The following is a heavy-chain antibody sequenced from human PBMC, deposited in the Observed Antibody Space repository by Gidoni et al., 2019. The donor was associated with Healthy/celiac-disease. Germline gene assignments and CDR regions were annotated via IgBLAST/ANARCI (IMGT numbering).Heavy chain of an antibody. CDR2: IYSGGST. CDR3: ARGPTYYYGMDV. Sequence: EVQLVETGGGLIQPGGSLRLSCAASGFTVSSNYMSWVRQAPGKGLEWVSVIYSGGSTYYADSVKGRFTISRDKSKNTLYLQMNSLRAEDTAVYYCARGPTYYYGMDVWGQGTTVTVSS. J-gene: IGHJ6*02. CDR1: GFTVSSNY. V-gene: IGHV3-53*02.